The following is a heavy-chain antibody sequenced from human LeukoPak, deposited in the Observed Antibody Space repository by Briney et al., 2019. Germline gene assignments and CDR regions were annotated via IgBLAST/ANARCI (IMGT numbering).Heavy chain of an antibody. CDR2: SSGSGDDT. CDR1: GFTFRQYA. J-gene: IGHJ6*02. D-gene: IGHD3-10*01. V-gene: IGHV3-23*01. Sequence: GGSLRLSCAASGFTFRQYAMSWVRQAPGKGLEWVSGSSGSGDDTYYTDSVKGRFTISRDNSNNTMYLQMNNLRSEDTAVYFCVRDYYGSGTYQGNYYYGMDVWGHGTTVTISS. CDR3: VRDYYGSGTYQGNYYYGMDV.